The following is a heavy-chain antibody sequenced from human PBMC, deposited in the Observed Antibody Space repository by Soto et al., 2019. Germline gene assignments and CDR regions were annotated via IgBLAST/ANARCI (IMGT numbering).Heavy chain of an antibody. D-gene: IGHD3-3*01. J-gene: IGHJ5*02. CDR2: IYSSGST. V-gene: IGHV4-4*07. Sequence: PSETLSLTCTVTGGAISGYYWTWIRQSAGGGLEWIGRIYSSGSTNYNPSLKSRVTISLDTSMNHFSLRLSSVTAADTAVYYCARGQRFSDWFDPWGQGTLVTVS. CDR1: GGAISGYY. CDR3: ARGQRFSDWFDP.